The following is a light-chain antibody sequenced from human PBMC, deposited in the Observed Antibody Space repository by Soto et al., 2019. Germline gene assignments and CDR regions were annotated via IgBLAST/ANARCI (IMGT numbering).Light chain of an antibody. J-gene: IGKJ1*01. V-gene: IGKV1-39*01. CDR2: AAS. Sequence: EIQMTQSPSSLSASVGDRVTITCRASQSISSYLNWYQQKPGKAPKLLIYAASSLQSGVPSRFSGSGSGTDFTITISSLQPEDFATYYCQQSYSTPRTFGQGTKVEIK. CDR1: QSISSY. CDR3: QQSYSTPRT.